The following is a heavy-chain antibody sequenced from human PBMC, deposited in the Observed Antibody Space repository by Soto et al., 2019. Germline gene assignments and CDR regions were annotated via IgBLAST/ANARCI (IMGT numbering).Heavy chain of an antibody. CDR3: ARGGNGDNVGYWYFDL. CDR2: INPGGVST. CDR1: GYTFTTYY. Sequence: QVQLVQSGAEVKKPGASVEVSCKASGYTFTTYYIHWVRHAPGQGLEWMGVINPGGVSTKYAQKFQDRVAMTSDTSTSTVYMGLSSLRSEDTAVYFCARGGNGDNVGYWYFDLWGRGTLVTVSP. V-gene: IGHV1-46*01. D-gene: IGHD4-17*01. J-gene: IGHJ2*01.